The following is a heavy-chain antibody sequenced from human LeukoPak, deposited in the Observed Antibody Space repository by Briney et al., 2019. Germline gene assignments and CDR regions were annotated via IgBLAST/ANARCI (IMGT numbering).Heavy chain of an antibody. J-gene: IGHJ5*02. V-gene: IGHV1-3*01. CDR2: INAGNGNT. CDR1: GYTFTSYA. D-gene: IGHD3-3*01. CDR3: ARDAYYDFWSGSWFDP. Sequence: GASVKVSCKASGYTFTSYAMHWVRQAPGQRLEWMGWINAGNGNTKYSQKFQGRVTITRDTSASTAYMELSSLRSEDTAVYYCARDAYYDFWSGSWFDPWGQGTLVTVSS.